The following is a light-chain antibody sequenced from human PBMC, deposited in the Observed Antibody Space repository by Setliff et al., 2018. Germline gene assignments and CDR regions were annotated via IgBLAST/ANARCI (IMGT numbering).Light chain of an antibody. CDR2: EVX. CDR1: SSDVGGYNY. CDR3: SSYSGSSTLV. J-gene: IGLJ1*01. Sequence: QSVLTQPASVSGSPGQSITISCTGTSSDVGGYNYVSWYQQHPGKAPKLMIYEVXXXXSGXXXXXXXXXXXXXASLTISGLQAEDEADYYCSSYSGSSTLVFGTGTKVTVL. V-gene: IGLV2-14*01.